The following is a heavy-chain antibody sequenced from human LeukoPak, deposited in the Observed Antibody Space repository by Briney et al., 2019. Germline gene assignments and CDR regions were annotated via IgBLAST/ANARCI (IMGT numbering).Heavy chain of an antibody. CDR3: ARTRYYYNSRSYGAPYYFDY. D-gene: IGHD3-10*01. CDR1: GGSFSGYY. CDR2: INHSGST. J-gene: IGHJ4*02. Sequence: PSETLSLACAVYGGSFSGYYWSWIRQPPGKGLEWIGEINHSGSTNYNPSLKSRVTISVDTSKNQFSLKLSSVTAADTAVYYCARTRYYYNSRSYGAPYYFDYWGQGTLVTVSS. V-gene: IGHV4-34*01.